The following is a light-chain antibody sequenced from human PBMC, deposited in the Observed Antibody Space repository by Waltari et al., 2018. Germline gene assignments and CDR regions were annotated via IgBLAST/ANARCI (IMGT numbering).Light chain of an antibody. V-gene: IGKV6-21*01. Sequence: EIMLTQSPDFQSVTPKAKVTITCRASQPIGSSLHWYQQKPDQSPKLLIKYASQSFSGVSSRFNGSGSGRDFTLTINALEGEDVATYYCQQSATLPYTFGQGTKLEMK. CDR3: QQSATLPYT. CDR2: YAS. J-gene: IGKJ2*01. CDR1: QPIGSS.